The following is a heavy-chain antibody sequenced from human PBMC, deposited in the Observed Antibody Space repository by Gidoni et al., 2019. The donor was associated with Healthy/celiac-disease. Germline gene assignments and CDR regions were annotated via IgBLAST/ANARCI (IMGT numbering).Heavy chain of an antibody. CDR3: ARAPPLTVTTAGSFDY. D-gene: IGHD4-17*01. CDR1: GGTFSRYA. CDR2: IIPIFGTA. V-gene: IGHV1-69*01. J-gene: IGHJ4*02. Sequence: QVQLVQSGSEVKKPGSSVKVSCKASGGTFSRYAISWERQAPGQGLEWMGGIIPIFGTANYAQKFQGRVTITADESTSTAYMELSSLRSEDTAVYYCARAPPLTVTTAGSFDYWGQGTLVTVSS.